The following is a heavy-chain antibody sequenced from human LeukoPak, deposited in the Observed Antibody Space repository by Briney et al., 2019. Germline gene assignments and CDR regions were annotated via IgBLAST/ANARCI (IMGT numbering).Heavy chain of an antibody. V-gene: IGHV1-2*02. CDR1: GYTFTSYG. J-gene: IGHJ6*03. Sequence: ASVKVSCKTSGYTFTSYGLTWVRQAPGQGLEWMGWINPNSGGTNYAQKFQGRVTMTRDTSISTAYMELSSLRSEDTAVYYCARVSYYDILTGYYNYYYYMDVWGKGTTVTISS. D-gene: IGHD3-9*01. CDR2: INPNSGGT. CDR3: ARVSYYDILTGYYNYYYYMDV.